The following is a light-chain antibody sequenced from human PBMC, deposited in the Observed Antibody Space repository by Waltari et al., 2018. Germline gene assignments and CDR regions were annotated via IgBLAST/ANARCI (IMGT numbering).Light chain of an antibody. CDR2: FAS. CDR1: QSIGSS. Sequence: EIVLTQSPDFQSVIPKEKFTITCRASQSIGSSLHWSQQKPDQSPKLVIKFASQSFSGVPSRFIGSGSGTDFTLTINSLEAEDAATYYCHQSNSLPYTFGQGTKLEIK. J-gene: IGKJ2*01. CDR3: HQSNSLPYT. V-gene: IGKV6-21*01.